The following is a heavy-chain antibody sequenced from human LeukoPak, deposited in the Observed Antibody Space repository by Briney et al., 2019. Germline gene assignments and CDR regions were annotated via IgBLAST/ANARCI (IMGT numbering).Heavy chain of an antibody. CDR1: GYTFTRYG. V-gene: IGHV1-18*01. CDR2: ISAYNGNT. J-gene: IGHJ4*02. D-gene: IGHD5-18*01. Sequence: ASVKVSCKASGYTFTRYGISWVRQAPGQGLEWMGWISAYNGNTNYAQKLQGRVTMTTDTSTSTAYMELRSLRSDDTAVYYCARDPDFTNLGYSYGDYWGQGTLVTVSS. CDR3: ARDPDFTNLGYSYGDY.